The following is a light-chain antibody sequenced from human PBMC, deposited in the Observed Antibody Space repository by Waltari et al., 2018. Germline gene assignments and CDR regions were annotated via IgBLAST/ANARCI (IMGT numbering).Light chain of an antibody. Sequence: QAALTQPASVSGSPGQSITLSGTGTSSDVGGYHYLSWYQRHPGTAPKLRIYEDSKRPSGVSNRFSGSKSGNTASLTISGLQAKDEADYYCSSYTSSSTWVFGGGTKLTVL. V-gene: IGLV2-14*01. CDR3: SSYTSSSTWV. J-gene: IGLJ3*02. CDR2: EDS. CDR1: SSDVGGYHY.